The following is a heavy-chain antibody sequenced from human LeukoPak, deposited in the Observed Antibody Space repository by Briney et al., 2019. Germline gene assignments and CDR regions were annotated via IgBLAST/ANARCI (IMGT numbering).Heavy chain of an antibody. Sequence: PGGSLRLSCAASGFTFSSYWMSWVRQAPGKGLEWVANIKQDGSEKYYVDSVKGRFTISRDNAKNSLYLQMNSLRAEDTAVYYCARDLPSSTVTFDYWGQGTLVTVSS. CDR1: GFTFSSYW. V-gene: IGHV3-7*01. J-gene: IGHJ4*02. CDR3: ARDLPSSTVTFDY. D-gene: IGHD4-17*01. CDR2: IKQDGSEK.